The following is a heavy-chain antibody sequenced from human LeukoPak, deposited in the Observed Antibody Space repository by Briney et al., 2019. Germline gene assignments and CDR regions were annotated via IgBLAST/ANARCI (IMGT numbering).Heavy chain of an antibody. CDR1: GYTFTSYY. CDR3: ARDWDPDEQWLGY. CDR2: INPSGGST. Sequence: GASVKVFCKASGYTFTSYYMHWVRQAPGQGLDWMGIINPSGGSTSYAQKFQGRVTMTRDMSTSTVYMELSSLRSEDTAVYYCARDWDPDEQWLGYWGQGTLVTVSS. J-gene: IGHJ4*02. V-gene: IGHV1-46*01. D-gene: IGHD6-19*01.